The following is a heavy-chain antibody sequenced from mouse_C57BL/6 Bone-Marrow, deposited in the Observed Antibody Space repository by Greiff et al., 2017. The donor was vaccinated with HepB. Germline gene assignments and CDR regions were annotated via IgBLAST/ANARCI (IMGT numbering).Heavy chain of an antibody. Sequence: QVQLQQPGAELVMPGASVKLSCKASGYTFTSYWMHWVKQRPGQGLEWIGEIDPSDSYTNYNQKFKGKSTLTVDKSSSTAYMQLSSLTSEDSAVYYCAREGYALYFDDWGQGTTLTVSS. J-gene: IGHJ2*01. V-gene: IGHV1-69*01. D-gene: IGHD2-2*01. CDR3: AREGYALYFDD. CDR2: IDPSDSYT. CDR1: GYTFTSYW.